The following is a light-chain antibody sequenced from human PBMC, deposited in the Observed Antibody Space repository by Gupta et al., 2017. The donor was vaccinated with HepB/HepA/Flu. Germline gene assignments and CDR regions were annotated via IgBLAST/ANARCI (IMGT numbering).Light chain of an antibody. CDR2: YGS. CDR1: QSRLDSNGHYY. Sequence: DIVMTQSPLSLPVTPGEPASISCRSSQSRLDSNGHYYLDWYLQKPGQSPQLLISYGSKRAYRVPDRFSGSGSGTDFTLKISRVEAEDVGVYYCRQALQSPYTFGQGTKLDIK. V-gene: IGKV2-28*01. CDR3: RQALQSPYT. J-gene: IGKJ2*01.